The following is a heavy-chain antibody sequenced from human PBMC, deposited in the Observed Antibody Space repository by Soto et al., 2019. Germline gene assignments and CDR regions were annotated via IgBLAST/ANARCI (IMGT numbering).Heavy chain of an antibody. D-gene: IGHD2-2*01. Sequence: PGGSLRLSCAASGFTFSSYSMNWVRQAPGKGLEWVSYISSSSSTIYYADSVKGRFTISRDNAKNSLYLQMNSLRDEDTAVYYCARDQVYCSSTSCSLYSGMDVWGQGTTVTV. CDR3: ARDQVYCSSTSCSLYSGMDV. CDR1: GFTFSSYS. J-gene: IGHJ6*02. CDR2: ISSSSSTI. V-gene: IGHV3-48*02.